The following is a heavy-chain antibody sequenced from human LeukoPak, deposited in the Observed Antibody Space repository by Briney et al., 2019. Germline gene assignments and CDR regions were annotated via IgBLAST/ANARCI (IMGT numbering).Heavy chain of an antibody. J-gene: IGHJ4*02. CDR1: GFTFSSYS. V-gene: IGHV3-21*01. CDR3: ARSFDSSSWYFIATNFDY. D-gene: IGHD6-13*01. CDR2: ISSSSSYI. Sequence: GGSLRLSCAASGFTFSSYSMNWVRQAPGKGLEWVSSISSSSSYIYYADPVKGRFTISRDNAKNSLYLQMNSLRAEDTAVYYCARSFDSSSWYFIATNFDYWGQGTLVTVSS.